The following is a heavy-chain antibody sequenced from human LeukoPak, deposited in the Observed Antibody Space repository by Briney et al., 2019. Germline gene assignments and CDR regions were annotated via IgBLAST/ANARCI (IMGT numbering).Heavy chain of an antibody. D-gene: IGHD3-22*01. CDR2: INHSGST. V-gene: IGHV4-34*01. CDR3: ARHAKEYDSSGYYLNWFDP. Sequence: SETLSLTCAVYGGSFSGYYWSWIRQPPGKGLEWIGEINHSGSTNYNPSLKSRVTISVDTSKNQFSLKLSSVTAADTAVYYCARHAKEYDSSGYYLNWFDPWGQGTLVTVSS. J-gene: IGHJ5*02. CDR1: GGSFSGYY.